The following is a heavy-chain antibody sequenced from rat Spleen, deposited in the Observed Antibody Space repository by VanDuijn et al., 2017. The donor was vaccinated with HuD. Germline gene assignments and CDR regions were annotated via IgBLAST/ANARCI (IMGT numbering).Heavy chain of an antibody. Sequence: EVQLVESGGGLVQPGNSLKLSCAASGFTFSDYAMAWVRQSPKKGLEWVATIIYDGSSTYYRDSVKGRFTISRDNAKSTLYLQMDSLRSEDTATYYCATTYGGYGGFDYWGQGVMVTVSS. J-gene: IGHJ2*01. V-gene: IGHV5S10*01. CDR2: IIYDGSST. D-gene: IGHD1-11*01. CDR3: ATTYGGYGGFDY. CDR1: GFTFSDYA.